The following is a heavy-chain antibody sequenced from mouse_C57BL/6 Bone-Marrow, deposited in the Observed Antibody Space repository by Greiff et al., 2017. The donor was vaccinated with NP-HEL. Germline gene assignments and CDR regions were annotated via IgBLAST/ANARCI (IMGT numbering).Heavy chain of an antibody. CDR2: INPGSGGT. D-gene: IGHD2-2*01. Sequence: VKVVESGAELVRPGTSVKVSCKASGYAFTNYLIEWVKQRPGQGLEWIGVINPGSGGTNYNEKFKGKATLTADKSSSTAYMQLSSLTSEDSAVYFCARSGYDGPYCDDWGQGTTLTVSS. CDR3: ARSGYDGPYCDD. J-gene: IGHJ2*01. CDR1: GYAFTNYL. V-gene: IGHV1-54*01.